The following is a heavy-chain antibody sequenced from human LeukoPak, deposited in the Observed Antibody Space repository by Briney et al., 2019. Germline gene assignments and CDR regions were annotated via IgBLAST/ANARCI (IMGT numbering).Heavy chain of an antibody. V-gene: IGHV4-59*01. Sequence: SETLSLACTVSVGSISSYYWSWIRQPPGKGLEWIGYIYYSGSTNYNPSLKSRVTISVDTSKNQFSLKLSSVTAADTAVYYCAREGTAVAGTDAFDIWGQGTMVTVSS. CDR1: VGSISSYY. CDR3: AREGTAVAGTDAFDI. CDR2: IYYSGST. J-gene: IGHJ3*02. D-gene: IGHD6-19*01.